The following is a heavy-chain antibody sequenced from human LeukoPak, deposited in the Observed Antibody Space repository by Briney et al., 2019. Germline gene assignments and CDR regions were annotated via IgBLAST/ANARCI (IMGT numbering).Heavy chain of an antibody. CDR1: GFTFSTYG. Sequence: GGSLRLSCAASGFTFSTYGMHWVRQAPGKGLEWVAVISYDGSNKYYADSVKGRFTISRDNSKNTLHLQMNSLRAEDTAVYYCAKDQDSSGRTPLDYWGQGTLVTVSS. J-gene: IGHJ4*02. CDR3: AKDQDSSGRTPLDY. D-gene: IGHD6-19*01. V-gene: IGHV3-30*18. CDR2: ISYDGSNK.